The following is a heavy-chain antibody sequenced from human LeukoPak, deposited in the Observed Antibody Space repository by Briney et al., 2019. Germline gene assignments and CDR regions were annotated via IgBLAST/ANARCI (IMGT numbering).Heavy chain of an antibody. J-gene: IGHJ4*02. Sequence: PLETLSLTCTVSGGSISSYYWNWIRQPPGKGLEWIGFMYYTGSTNYNPSLQSRVTISVDTSKNQFSLNLSSVTAADTAVYYCARGYCSGGSCYYFDSWGQGTLVTVSS. CDR2: MYYTGST. V-gene: IGHV4-59*01. CDR1: GGSISSYY. CDR3: ARGYCSGGSCYYFDS. D-gene: IGHD2-15*01.